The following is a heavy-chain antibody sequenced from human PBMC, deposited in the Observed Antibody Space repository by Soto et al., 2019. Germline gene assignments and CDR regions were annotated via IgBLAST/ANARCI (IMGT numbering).Heavy chain of an antibody. CDR3: ARNVGGRDYYYGIDV. V-gene: IGHV5-51*01. Sequence: GESLKISCNASGYTFINYWIAWVRQMPGKGLEWMGIIHPGDSDVRYSPSFQGLVTFSADKSINTAYAQWSSLKASDTALYYCARNVGGRDYYYGIDVWGQGTTVTVYS. J-gene: IGHJ6*02. CDR2: IHPGDSDV. CDR1: GYTFINYW.